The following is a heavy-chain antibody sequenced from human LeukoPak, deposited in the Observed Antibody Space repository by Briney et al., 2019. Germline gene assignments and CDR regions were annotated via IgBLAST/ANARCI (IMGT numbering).Heavy chain of an antibody. D-gene: IGHD6-19*01. V-gene: IGHV3-30-3*01. Sequence: GRSLRLFCAAYGFTFSSYAMHWVRQAPGKGLEWVAVISYDGSNKYYADSVKGRFTISRDNSKNTLYLQMNSLRAEDTAVYYCAKGGKQWLVRVGPKHFDYWGQGTLVTVSS. CDR2: ISYDGSNK. CDR1: GFTFSSYA. J-gene: IGHJ4*02. CDR3: AKGGKQWLVRVGPKHFDY.